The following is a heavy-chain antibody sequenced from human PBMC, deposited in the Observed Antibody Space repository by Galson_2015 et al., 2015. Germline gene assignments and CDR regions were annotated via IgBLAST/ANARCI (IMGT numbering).Heavy chain of an antibody. CDR1: GYTFTSYA. CDR2: IIPIFGTA. V-gene: IGHV1-69*13. D-gene: IGHD1-7*01. CDR3: ARGLELLAFDI. J-gene: IGHJ3*02. Sequence: VKVSCKASGYTFTSYAMHWVRQAPGQRLEWMGGIIPIFGTANYAQKFQGRVTITADESTSTAYMELSSLRSEDTAVYYCARGLELLAFDIWGQGTMVTVSS.